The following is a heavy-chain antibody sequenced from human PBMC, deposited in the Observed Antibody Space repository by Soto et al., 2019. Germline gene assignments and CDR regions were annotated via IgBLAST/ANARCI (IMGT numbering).Heavy chain of an antibody. Sequence: PGGSLRLSCAASGFTFSDYYMNWVRQAPGKGLEWVSSISSSSTIYYADSVKGRLTISRDNAKNSLYLQMNSLRAGDTAVYYCAKSARLAVAGLPAFVWGQGTLVTVSS. D-gene: IGHD6-19*01. CDR1: GFTFSDYY. CDR3: AKSARLAVAGLPAFV. V-gene: IGHV3-11*01. CDR2: ISSSSTI. J-gene: IGHJ4*02.